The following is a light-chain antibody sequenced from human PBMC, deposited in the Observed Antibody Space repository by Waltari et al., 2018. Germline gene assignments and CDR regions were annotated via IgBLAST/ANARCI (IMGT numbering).Light chain of an antibody. J-gene: IGKJ5*01. CDR2: DTS. CDR1: QDITIY. CDR3: QQYNNWLIT. V-gene: IGKV1-33*01. Sequence: DIQMTQSPSSLAASVGDRVTITCQASQDITIYLNWYQQKPGKAPKLLVYDTSKLETGVPSRFSGSGSGTHFTFTISSLQPEDIAVYYCQQYNNWLITFGQGTRLEIK.